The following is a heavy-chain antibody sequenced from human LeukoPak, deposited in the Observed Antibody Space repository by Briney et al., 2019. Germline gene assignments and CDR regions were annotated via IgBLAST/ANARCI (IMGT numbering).Heavy chain of an antibody. V-gene: IGHV1-2*06. Sequence: ASVKVSCKASGYTFTGYYMHWVRQAPGQGLEWMGRINPNSGGTNYAQKFQGRVTMTRDTSIRTAYMELSRLRSDDTAVYYCATGPSGSYDPDPFDIWGQGTMVTVSS. CDR3: ATGPSGSYDPDPFDI. CDR1: GYTFTGYY. CDR2: INPNSGGT. D-gene: IGHD1-26*01. J-gene: IGHJ3*02.